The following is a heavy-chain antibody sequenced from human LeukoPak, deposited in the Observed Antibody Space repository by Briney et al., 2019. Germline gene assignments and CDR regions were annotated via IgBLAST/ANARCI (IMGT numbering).Heavy chain of an antibody. CDR1: GFTFSSYA. J-gene: IGHJ4*02. CDR2: ISGSGGST. CDR3: ASRDSSSWYFGDY. Sequence: GGSLRLSCAASGFTFSSYAMSWVRQAPGKGLERVSAISGSGGSTYYADSVKGRFTISRDNSKNTLYLQMDSLRAEDTAVYYCASRDSSSWYFGDYWGQGTLVTVSS. V-gene: IGHV3-23*01. D-gene: IGHD6-13*01.